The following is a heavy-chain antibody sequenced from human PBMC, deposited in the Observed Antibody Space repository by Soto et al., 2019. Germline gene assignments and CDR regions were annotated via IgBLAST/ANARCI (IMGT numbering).Heavy chain of an antibody. CDR1: GFTFSTYA. CDR2: ISSSSSTI. J-gene: IGHJ5*02. V-gene: IGHV3-48*01. Sequence: PGGSLRLSCAASGFTFSTYAMSWVRQAPGKGLEWVSVISSSSSTIYYADSVKGRFTISRDNAKNSLYLQMNSLRAEDTAVYYCAREYCSSTSCLNWFDPWGQGTLVTVSS. CDR3: AREYCSSTSCLNWFDP. D-gene: IGHD2-2*01.